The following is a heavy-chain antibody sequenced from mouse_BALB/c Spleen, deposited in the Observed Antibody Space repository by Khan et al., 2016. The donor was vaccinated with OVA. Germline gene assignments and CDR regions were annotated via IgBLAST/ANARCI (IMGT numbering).Heavy chain of an antibody. D-gene: IGHD1-1*01. CDR3: VSHGYTSSFAY. Sequence: VQLKESGPELMKPGASVKISCKASGYSFTTYYIHWAKQSHGKTLEWIGYVDPFNGGSTYNQKFKGKATLTVDKSSSTAYMHLSSLTSEDSAVYYCVSHGYTSSFAYWGHGTLVTVSA. CDR1: GYSFTTYY. CDR2: VDPFNGGS. J-gene: IGHJ3*01. V-gene: IGHV1-31*01.